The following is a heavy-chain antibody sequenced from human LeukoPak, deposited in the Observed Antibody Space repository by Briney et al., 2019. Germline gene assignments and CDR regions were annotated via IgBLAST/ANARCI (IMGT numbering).Heavy chain of an antibody. V-gene: IGHV3-30*18. Sequence: GSSLKLSCAGFGFTFSSYGMHWARQAPGKGLEWVAVMSYDGSITYYADSVKGRFTISRDNSKNTLCLQMYSLRAEDTALYYCAKRGNSGSYKYFDYWGQGTLGTVSS. CDR1: GFTFSSYG. J-gene: IGHJ4*02. CDR3: AKRGNSGSYKYFDY. D-gene: IGHD1-26*01. CDR2: MSYDGSIT.